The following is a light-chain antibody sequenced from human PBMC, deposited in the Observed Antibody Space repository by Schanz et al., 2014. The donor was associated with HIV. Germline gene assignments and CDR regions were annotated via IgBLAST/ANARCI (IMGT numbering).Light chain of an antibody. Sequence: QSALTQPASVSGSPGQSITISCTGTRNDVGTYNLVSWYQQHPGKAPQLMIYEVTKRPSGVSDRFSGSKSSNTASLTISGLQAEDEADYHCSSFTSSNTWVFGGGTKLTVL. CDR1: RNDVGTYNL. CDR3: SSFTSSNTWV. J-gene: IGLJ3*02. CDR2: EVT. V-gene: IGLV2-14*02.